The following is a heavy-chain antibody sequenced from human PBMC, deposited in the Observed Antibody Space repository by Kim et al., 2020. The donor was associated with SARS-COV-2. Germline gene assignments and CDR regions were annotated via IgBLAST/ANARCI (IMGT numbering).Heavy chain of an antibody. Sequence: ASVKVSCKASGYTFTSYAMNWVRQAPGQGLEWMGWINTNTGNPTYAQGFTGRFVFSLDTSVSTAYLQISSLKAEDTAVYYCARSPYDSSGYYYYYYGMDVWGQGTTVTVSS. CDR3: ARSPYDSSGYYYYYYGMDV. CDR2: INTNTGNP. D-gene: IGHD3-22*01. CDR1: GYTFTSYA. J-gene: IGHJ6*02. V-gene: IGHV7-4-1*02.